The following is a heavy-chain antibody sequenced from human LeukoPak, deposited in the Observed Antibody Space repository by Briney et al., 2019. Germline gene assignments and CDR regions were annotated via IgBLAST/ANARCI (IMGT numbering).Heavy chain of an antibody. D-gene: IGHD5-18*01. V-gene: IGHV4-61*01. Sequence: SETLSLTCTVSGVSVSSGSYYWSWIRQPPGKGLEWFGYIYYSGSTNYNPSLKSRVTISVDTSKNQFSLKLSSVTAADTAVYYCASTLPGIQLWLTDWGQGTLVTVSS. CDR1: GVSVSSGSYY. J-gene: IGHJ4*02. CDR3: ASTLPGIQLWLTD. CDR2: IYYSGST.